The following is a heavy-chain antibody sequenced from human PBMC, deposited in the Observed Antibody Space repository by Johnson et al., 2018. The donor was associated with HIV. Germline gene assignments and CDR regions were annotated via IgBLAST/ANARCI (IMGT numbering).Heavy chain of an antibody. CDR2: INWNGGST. D-gene: IGHD3-16*01. CDR1: GFTFDDYG. J-gene: IGHJ3*02. Sequence: VQLVESGGGVVRPGGSLRLSCAASGFTFDDYGMSWVRQAPGKGLEWVSGINWNGGSTGYADSVKGRFTISRANAKNSLYLQMNSLKAEDTALYYCARSTGWGLGDAFDIWGQGTMVTVSS. CDR3: ARSTGWGLGDAFDI. V-gene: IGHV3-20*04.